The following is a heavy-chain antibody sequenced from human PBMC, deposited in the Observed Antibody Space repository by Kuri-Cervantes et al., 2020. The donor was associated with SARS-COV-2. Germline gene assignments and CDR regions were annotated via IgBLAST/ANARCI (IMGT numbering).Heavy chain of an antibody. D-gene: IGHD4-23*01. V-gene: IGHV3-30-3*01. CDR1: GFTFSSYA. CDR3: AKDYGGNSGVFDY. J-gene: IGHJ4*02. CDR2: ISYDGSNK. Sequence: GESLKISCAASGFTFSSYAMHWVRQAPGKGLEWVAVISYDGSNKYYADSVKGRFTISRDNAKNSLYLQMNSLRAEDMALYYCAKDYGGNSGVFDYWGQGTLVTVSS.